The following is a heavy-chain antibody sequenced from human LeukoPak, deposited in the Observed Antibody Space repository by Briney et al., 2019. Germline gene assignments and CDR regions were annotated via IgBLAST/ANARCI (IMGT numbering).Heavy chain of an antibody. CDR2: LSGSGAGT. D-gene: IGHD3-16*02. V-gene: IGHV3-23*01. J-gene: IGHJ6*03. Sequence: GGSLRLSCAASGFTFSDYALGWVRQAPGRGLEWVATLSGSGAGTYYSDSVQGRFTISRDNSKRTLFLQMNSLRAEDTAFYYCAKSWGYTRPYYNYMDVWGKGTTVTVSS. CDR1: GFTFSDYA. CDR3: AKSWGYTRPYYNYMDV.